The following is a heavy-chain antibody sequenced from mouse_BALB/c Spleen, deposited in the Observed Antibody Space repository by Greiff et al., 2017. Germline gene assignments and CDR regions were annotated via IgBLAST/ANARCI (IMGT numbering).Heavy chain of an antibody. D-gene: IGHD1-2*01. CDR1: GFTFSNYW. V-gene: IGHV6-6*02. Sequence: EVKVVESGGGLVQPGGSMKLSCVASGFTFSNYWMNWVRQSPEKGLEWVAEIRLKSNNYATHYAESVKGRFTISRDDSKSSVYLQMNNLRAEDTGIYYCTRGYYGYDYAMDYWGQGTSVTVSS. CDR3: TRGYYGYDYAMDY. J-gene: IGHJ4*01. CDR2: IRLKSNNYAT.